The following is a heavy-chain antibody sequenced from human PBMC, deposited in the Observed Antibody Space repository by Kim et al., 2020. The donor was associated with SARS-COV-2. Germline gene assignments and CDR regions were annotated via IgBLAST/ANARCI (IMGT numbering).Heavy chain of an antibody. J-gene: IGHJ4*02. D-gene: IGHD3-9*01. Sequence: TPSLKSRVTISLDTSKSQFSLKLSSVTAADMAVYYCAREERYFDWLYFDYWGQGTLVTVSS. CDR3: AREERYFDWLYFDY. V-gene: IGHV4-30-2*04.